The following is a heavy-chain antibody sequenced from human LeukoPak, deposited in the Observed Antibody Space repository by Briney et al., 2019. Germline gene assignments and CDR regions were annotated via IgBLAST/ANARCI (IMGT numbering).Heavy chain of an antibody. CDR2: ISSSSSYI. J-gene: IGHJ2*01. D-gene: IGHD3-22*01. CDR3: ARDPGTDSSGYTWYFDL. CDR1: GFTFSSYS. V-gene: IGHV3-21*01. Sequence: GGSLRLSCAASGFTFSSYSMNWVRQAPGKGLEWVSSISSSSSYIYYADSVKGRFTISRDNAKNSLYLRMNSLRAEDTAVYYCARDPGTDSSGYTWYFDLWGRGTLVTVSS.